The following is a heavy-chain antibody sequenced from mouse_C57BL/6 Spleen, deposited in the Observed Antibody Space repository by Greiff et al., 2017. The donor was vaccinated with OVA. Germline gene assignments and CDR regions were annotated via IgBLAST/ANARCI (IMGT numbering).Heavy chain of an antibody. CDR2: INPNNGGT. CDR3: ASRNFDY. J-gene: IGHJ2*01. Sequence: EVQLQQSGPELVKPGASVKISCKASGYTFTDYYMHWVKQSHGKSLEWIGDINPNNGGTSYNQKFKGKATLTVDKSPSTAYMELRSLTSEDSAVEYCASRNFDYWGQGTTLTVSS. V-gene: IGHV1-26*01. CDR1: GYTFTDYY.